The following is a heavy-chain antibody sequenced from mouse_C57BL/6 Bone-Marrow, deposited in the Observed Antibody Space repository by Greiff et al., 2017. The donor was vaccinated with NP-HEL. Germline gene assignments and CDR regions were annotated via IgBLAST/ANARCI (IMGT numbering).Heavy chain of an antibody. V-gene: IGHV1-74*01. J-gene: IGHJ4*01. CDR2: IHPSDSDT. Sequence: QVQLKQPGAELVKPGASVKVSCKASGYTFTSYWMHWVKQRPGQGLEWIGRIHPSDSDTNYNQKFKGKATLTVDKSSSTAYMQLSSLTSEDSAVYYCAIGVTTVTGAMDYWGQGTSVTVSS. D-gene: IGHD1-1*01. CDR1: GYTFTSYW. CDR3: AIGVTTVTGAMDY.